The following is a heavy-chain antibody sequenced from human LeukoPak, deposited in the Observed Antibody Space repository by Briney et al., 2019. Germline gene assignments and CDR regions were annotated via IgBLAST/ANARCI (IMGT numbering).Heavy chain of an antibody. CDR2: IYTSGST. D-gene: IGHD5-18*01. V-gene: IGHV4-61*02. CDR1: GGSISSGSYY. CDR3: ARGPGGYSYGSVTD. J-gene: IGHJ4*02. Sequence: SETLSLTCTVSGGSISSGSYYWSWIRQPAGKGLEWIGRIYTSGSTNYNPSLKSRVTISVDTSKNQFSLKLSSVTAADTAVYYCARGPGGYSYGSVTDWGQGTLVTVSS.